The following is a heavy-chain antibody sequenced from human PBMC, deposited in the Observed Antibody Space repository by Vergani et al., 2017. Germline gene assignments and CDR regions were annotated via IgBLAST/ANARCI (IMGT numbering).Heavy chain of an antibody. J-gene: IGHJ4*02. CDR1: GFTFDDYA. CDR2: ISGSGGST. Sequence: EVQLVESGGGLVQPGRSLRLSCAASGFTFDDYAMHWVRQAPGKGLEWVSGISGSGGSTYYADSVKGRFTISRDNSKNTLYLQMNSLRAEDTAVYYCAKQFSTVVTPFDYWGQGTLVTVSS. D-gene: IGHD4-23*01. V-gene: IGHV3-23*04. CDR3: AKQFSTVVTPFDY.